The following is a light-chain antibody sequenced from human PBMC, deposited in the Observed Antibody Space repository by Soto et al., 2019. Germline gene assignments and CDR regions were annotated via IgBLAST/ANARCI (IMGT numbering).Light chain of an antibody. J-gene: IGLJ1*01. CDR1: NSNIASNT. V-gene: IGLV1-44*01. CDR2: YNN. CDR3: AAWDDTLKRYV. Sequence: QSALTLPPSASETPGQTVSISCSGSNSNIASNTVNWYQHLPGTAPKLLIYYNNQRPSGVPDRFSGSKSGTSASLAISGLQSEDESDYYCAAWDDTLKRYVFGTGTKVTVL.